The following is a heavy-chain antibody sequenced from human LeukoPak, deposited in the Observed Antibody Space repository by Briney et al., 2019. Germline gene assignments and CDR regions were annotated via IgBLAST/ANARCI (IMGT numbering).Heavy chain of an antibody. J-gene: IGHJ4*02. Sequence: PGGSLRLSCAAARFTFSSYWMNGVRQAPGKGLEWVANIKQDGSEKYYVDSVKGRFTISRDNAKNSLYLQMNSLRAEDTAVYYCARDPSRGYSYGYGDYWGQGTLVTVSS. D-gene: IGHD5-18*01. V-gene: IGHV3-7*01. CDR2: IKQDGSEK. CDR1: RFTFSSYW. CDR3: ARDPSRGYSYGYGDY.